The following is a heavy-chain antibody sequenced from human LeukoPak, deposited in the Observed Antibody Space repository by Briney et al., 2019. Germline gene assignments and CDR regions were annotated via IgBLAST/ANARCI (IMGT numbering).Heavy chain of an antibody. CDR1: GGSITRGSYY. J-gene: IGHJ3*02. D-gene: IGHD3-10*01. V-gene: IGHV4-61*09. Sequence: PSETLSLTCAVSGGSITRGSYYWTWIRQPAGKALEWIGHVFTSGNTNYNPSLKGRVTISIETSKSQFSLNLNSVTAADTAVYYCARVSGDLVAADAFDIWGQGTMVTVSS. CDR3: ARVSGDLVAADAFDI. CDR2: VFTSGNT.